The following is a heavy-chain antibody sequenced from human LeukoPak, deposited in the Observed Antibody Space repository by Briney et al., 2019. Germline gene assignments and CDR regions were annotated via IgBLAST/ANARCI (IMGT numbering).Heavy chain of an antibody. J-gene: IGHJ4*02. CDR1: GFTFSDYY. D-gene: IGHD3-10*01. Sequence: GGSLRLSCAASGFTFSDYYMSWIRQAPGKGLEWVAFIRYDGSNKYYADSVKGRFTISRDNSKNTLYLQMNSLRAEDTAVYYCAKDRPGVGTFDYWGQGTLVTVSS. CDR3: AKDRPGVGTFDY. V-gene: IGHV3-30*02. CDR2: IRYDGSNK.